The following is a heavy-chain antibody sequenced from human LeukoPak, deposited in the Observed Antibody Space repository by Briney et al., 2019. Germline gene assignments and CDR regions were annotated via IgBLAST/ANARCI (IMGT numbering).Heavy chain of an antibody. CDR1: GYSFTSYW. J-gene: IGHJ4*02. D-gene: IGHD6-19*01. V-gene: IGHV5-51*01. CDR3: ARRGAIAVAGPDY. CDR2: IYPGDSDT. Sequence: GESLKISCKGSGYSFTSYWIGWVRQMPGKGLEWMGIIYPGDSDTNYSPSFQGHVTISADKSISTAYLQWSSLKASDTAMYYCARRGAIAVAGPDYWGQGTLVTVSS.